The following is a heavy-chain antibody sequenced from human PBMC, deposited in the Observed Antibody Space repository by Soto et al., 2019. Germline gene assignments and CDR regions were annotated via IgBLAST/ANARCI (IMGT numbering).Heavy chain of an antibody. V-gene: IGHV4-31*03. CDR3: ARTGERWILGYYFNY. CDR1: GGSISSGGYY. D-gene: IGHD2-2*03. J-gene: IGHJ4*02. Sequence: QVQLQESGPGLVKPSQTLSLTCTVSGGSISSGGYYWSWIRQHPGKGLEWIGYIYYSGSTYYNPSLKSRVTITVDTSKNQFSLKLSSVTAAATAVYYGARTGERWILGYYFNYWGQGTLVTVSS. CDR2: IYYSGST.